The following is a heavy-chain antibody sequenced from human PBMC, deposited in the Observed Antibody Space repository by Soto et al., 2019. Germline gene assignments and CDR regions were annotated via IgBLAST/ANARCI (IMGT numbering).Heavy chain of an antibody. Sequence: GASVKVSCKASGYTFTSYYMRWVRQAPGRGLEWMGIINPSGGSTSYAQKFQGRVTMTRDTSTSTVYMELSSLRSEDTAVYYCARVNAAGDPFDIWGQGTMVTVSS. CDR2: INPSGGST. CDR3: ARVNAAGDPFDI. V-gene: IGHV1-46*01. J-gene: IGHJ3*02. CDR1: GYTFTSYY. D-gene: IGHD6-13*01.